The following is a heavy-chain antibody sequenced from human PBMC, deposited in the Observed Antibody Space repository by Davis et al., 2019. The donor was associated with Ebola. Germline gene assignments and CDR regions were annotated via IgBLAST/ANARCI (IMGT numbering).Heavy chain of an antibody. V-gene: IGHV4-34*01. D-gene: IGHD7-27*01. J-gene: IGHJ6*03. CDR2: INHSGST. Sequence: PSETLSLTCAVYGGSFSGYYWSWIRQPPGKGLEWIGEINHSGSTNYNLSLTSRVTISVDTSKNQFPLKLSSVTAADTAVYYCARGKLGFYYYYYYMDVWGKGTTVTVSS. CDR1: GGSFSGYY. CDR3: ARGKLGFYYYYYYMDV.